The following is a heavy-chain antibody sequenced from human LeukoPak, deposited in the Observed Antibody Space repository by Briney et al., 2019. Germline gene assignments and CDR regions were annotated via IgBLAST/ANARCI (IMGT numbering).Heavy chain of an antibody. CDR3: AARDCGTTSCYAGLFDY. V-gene: IGHV3-53*01. J-gene: IGHJ4*02. CDR2: LYSDDST. CDR1: GLIVSNKY. D-gene: IGHD2-2*01. Sequence: GGSLRLSCAASGLIVSNKYMSWVRQAPGKGLEWVSSLYSDDSTYYADSVKGRFTISRDSSKNTVYLQMNSLGAEDTAMYFCAARDCGTTSCYAGLFDYWGQGIPVTVSS.